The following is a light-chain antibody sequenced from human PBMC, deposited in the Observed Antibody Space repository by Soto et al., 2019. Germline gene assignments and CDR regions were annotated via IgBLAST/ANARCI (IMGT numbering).Light chain of an antibody. J-gene: IGKJ4*01. CDR3: QQYGSSPA. V-gene: IGKV3-20*01. Sequence: EIVLTQSPGTLSLSPGERATLSCRASQSVSSGYLAWYQHKPGQAPRLLIYDASSRATGIPDRFSGSGSGTDFTLTSRRLEPEDFAVYYCQQYGSSPAFGGGTKVEIK. CDR1: QSVSSGY. CDR2: DAS.